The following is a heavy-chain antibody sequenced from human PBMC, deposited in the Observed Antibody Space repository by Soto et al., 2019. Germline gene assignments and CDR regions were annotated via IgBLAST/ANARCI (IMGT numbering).Heavy chain of an antibody. CDR3: ARVVEGSSGHYSPDAFDI. Sequence: GASVKVSCKASGGTFSSYAISWVRQAPGQGLEWMGGIIPIFGTTNYAQKFQGRVTITADESTSTAYMELSSLGSEDTAVYYCARVVEGSSGHYSPDAFDIWGQATMVTLS. CDR2: IIPIFGTT. J-gene: IGHJ3*02. D-gene: IGHD3-22*01. CDR1: GGTFSSYA. V-gene: IGHV1-69*13.